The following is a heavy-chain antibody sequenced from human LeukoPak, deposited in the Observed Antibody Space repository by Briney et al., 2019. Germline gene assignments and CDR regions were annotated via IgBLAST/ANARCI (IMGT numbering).Heavy chain of an antibody. V-gene: IGHV1-69*04. Sequence: SVKVSCKASGGTFSSYAISWVRQAPGQGLEWMGRIIPILGIANYAQKFQGRVTITADKSTSTAYMELSSLRSEDTAVYYCARKYSSGWYVDYWGQGTLVTVSS. CDR2: IIPILGIA. J-gene: IGHJ4*02. CDR1: GGTFSSYA. CDR3: ARKYSSGWYVDY. D-gene: IGHD6-19*01.